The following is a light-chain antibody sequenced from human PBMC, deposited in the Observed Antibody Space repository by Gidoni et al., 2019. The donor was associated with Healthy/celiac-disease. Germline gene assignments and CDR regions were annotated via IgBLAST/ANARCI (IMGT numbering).Light chain of an antibody. CDR2: STS. CDR3: LLYYGGAWV. CDR1: TGAVTNGYY. V-gene: IGLV7-43*01. Sequence: QTVVTQEHSLTVSPGGTVTLTCASSTGAVTNGYYPNWFQQKPGQAPRALIDSTSNKHSWTPARFSGSLLVGKAALTLSGVQPEVEAEYYCLLYYGGAWVFGGGTKLTVL. J-gene: IGLJ3*02.